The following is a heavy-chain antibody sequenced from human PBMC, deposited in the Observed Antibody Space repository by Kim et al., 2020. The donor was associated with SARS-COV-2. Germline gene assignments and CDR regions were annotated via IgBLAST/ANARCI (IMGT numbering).Heavy chain of an antibody. D-gene: IGHD3-10*01. V-gene: IGHV4-39*01. CDR3: ARPTRESGGHPAVFDF. CDR1: GGSISSNSFY. Sequence: SETLSLTCTVSGGSISSNSFYWDWIRQPPGKGLEWIGSISHTGDTYYNPSLESRVTMSIDTSKNQFSLKLSSVTAADTAVYYCARPTRESGGHPAVFDFWGQGTLVTVSS. CDR2: ISHTGDT. J-gene: IGHJ4*02.